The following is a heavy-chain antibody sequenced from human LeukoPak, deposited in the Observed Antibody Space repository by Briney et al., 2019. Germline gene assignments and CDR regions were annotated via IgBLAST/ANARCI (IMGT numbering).Heavy chain of an antibody. CDR1: GFTFSSYG. CDR2: IRYDGSNK. CDR3: AKERINYGSGSYFGY. V-gene: IGHV3-30*02. Sequence: PGGSLRLPCAASGFTFSSYGMHWVRQAPGKGLEWVAFIRYDGSNKYYADSVKGRFTISRDNSKNTLYLQMNSLRAEDTAVYYCAKERINYGSGSYFGYWGQGTLVTVSS. D-gene: IGHD3-10*01. J-gene: IGHJ4*02.